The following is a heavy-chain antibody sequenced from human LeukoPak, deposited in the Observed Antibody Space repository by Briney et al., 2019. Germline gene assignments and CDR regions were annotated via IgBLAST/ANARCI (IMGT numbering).Heavy chain of an antibody. J-gene: IGHJ4*02. CDR3: ARVGYDSFDY. Sequence: SETLSLTCTVSGGSLSSSSSSYWGWIRQPPGKGLEWIGSMNYGGSSHYNPSLKSRVTISVDTSKNQFSLKLSSVTAADTAVYYCARVGYDSFDYWGQGTLVTVSS. D-gene: IGHD5-12*01. CDR1: GGSLSSSSSSY. V-gene: IGHV4-39*01. CDR2: MNYGGSS.